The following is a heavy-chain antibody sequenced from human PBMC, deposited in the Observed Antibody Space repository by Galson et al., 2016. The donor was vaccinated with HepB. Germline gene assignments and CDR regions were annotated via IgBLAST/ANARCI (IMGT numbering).Heavy chain of an antibody. V-gene: IGHV4-38-2*02. J-gene: IGHJ4*02. CDR2: VYHGGKT. CDR1: HYSISSGHY. CDR3: ARAGGSSWYYFDY. D-gene: IGHD6-13*01. Sequence: ETLSLTCNVSHYSISSGHYWGWIRQPPGKGLEWIGSVYHGGKTFYTPSLKSRATVSEDASKNQFSLRLSFVTAADTAIYYCARAGGSSWYYFDYWGQGALVTVSS.